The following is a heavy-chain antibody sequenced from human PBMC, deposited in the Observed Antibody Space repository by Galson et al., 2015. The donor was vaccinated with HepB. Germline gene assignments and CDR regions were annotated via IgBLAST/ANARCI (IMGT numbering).Heavy chain of an antibody. V-gene: IGHV3-11*06. J-gene: IGHJ4*02. CDR2: ISSNTIYA. Sequence: SLRLSCAASGFTFSDCYMSWIRQAPGKGLEWLSYISSNTIYANYADSVKGRFTISRDNVKNSMFLQMDSLRADDTAVYYCARVADSDYGDHAHFDYWGQGTLVTVSS. D-gene: IGHD4-17*01. CDR3: ARVADSDYGDHAHFDY. CDR1: GFTFSDCY.